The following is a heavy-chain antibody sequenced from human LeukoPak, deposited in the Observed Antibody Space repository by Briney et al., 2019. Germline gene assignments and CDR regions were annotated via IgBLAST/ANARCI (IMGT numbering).Heavy chain of an antibody. J-gene: IGHJ4*02. D-gene: IGHD3-22*01. Sequence: GASVKVSCKASGGTFSSYAISWVRQAPGQGLEWMGGIIPIFGTANYAQKFQGRVTITADESTSTAYMELSSLRSEDTAVYYCARNKGRCDYDSSGYCTNPFAYWGQGTLVTVPS. CDR2: IIPIFGTA. CDR1: GGTFSSYA. CDR3: ARNKGRCDYDSSGYCTNPFAY. V-gene: IGHV1-69*13.